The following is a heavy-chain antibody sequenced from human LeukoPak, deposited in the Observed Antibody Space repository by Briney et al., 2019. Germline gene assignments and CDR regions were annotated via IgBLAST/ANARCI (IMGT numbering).Heavy chain of an antibody. Sequence: SETLSLTCTVSGGSIRSSSYYWGWIRQPPGKGLEWIGSIYFSGSTYYSPSLKSRVTISVDTSKNQFSLKLSSVTAADTAVYYCAGQTVTTFPEYYFDYWGQGTLVTVSS. D-gene: IGHD4-11*01. V-gene: IGHV4-39*01. CDR1: GGSIRSSSYY. CDR2: IYFSGST. J-gene: IGHJ4*02. CDR3: AGQTVTTFPEYYFDY.